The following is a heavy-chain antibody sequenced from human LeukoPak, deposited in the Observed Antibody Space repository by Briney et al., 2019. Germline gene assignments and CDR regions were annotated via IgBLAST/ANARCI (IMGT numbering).Heavy chain of an antibody. Sequence: PGGSLRLSCAASGFTFSSYAMSWVRQAPGKGLEWVSAISGSGGSTYYADSVKGRFTTSRDNSKNTLYLQMNSLRAEDTAVYYCAKDRTPVTDLRYFDWHTPFDYWGQGTLVTVSS. CDR1: GFTFSSYA. CDR2: ISGSGGST. V-gene: IGHV3-23*01. J-gene: IGHJ4*02. CDR3: AKDRTPVTDLRYFDWHTPFDY. D-gene: IGHD3-9*01.